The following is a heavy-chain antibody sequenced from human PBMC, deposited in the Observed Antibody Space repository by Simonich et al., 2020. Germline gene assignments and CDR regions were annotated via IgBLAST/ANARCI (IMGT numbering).Heavy chain of an antibody. J-gene: IGHJ3*02. V-gene: IGHV5-51*01. CDR1: GYSFTSYG. Sequence: EVQLVQSGAEVKKPGESLKISCKGSGYSFTSYGSGWVGQMPGKGLEWMGITYPVDSDTTYSPSFQGQVTISADKSISTAYLQWSSLKASDTAMYYCARQLNDFDIWGQGTMVTVSS. CDR2: TYPVDSDT. CDR3: ARQLNDFDI. D-gene: IGHD1-1*01.